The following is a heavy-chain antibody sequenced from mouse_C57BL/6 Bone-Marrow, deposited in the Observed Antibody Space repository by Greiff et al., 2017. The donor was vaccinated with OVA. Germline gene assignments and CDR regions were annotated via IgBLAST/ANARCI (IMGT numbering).Heavy chain of an antibody. CDR3: ASAYYSNYYFDY. CDR1: GFTFSSYT. Sequence: EVKRVESGGGLVKPGGSLKLSCAASGFTFSSYTMSWVRQTPEKRLEWVATISGGGGNTYYPDSVKGRFTISRDNAKNTLYLQMSSLRSEDTALYYCASAYYSNYYFDYWGQGTTLTVSS. J-gene: IGHJ2*01. CDR2: ISGGGGNT. V-gene: IGHV5-9*01. D-gene: IGHD2-5*01.